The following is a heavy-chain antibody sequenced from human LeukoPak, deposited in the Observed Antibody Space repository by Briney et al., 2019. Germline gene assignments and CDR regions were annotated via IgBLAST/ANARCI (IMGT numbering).Heavy chain of an antibody. CDR2: IYHSGST. CDR3: ARGGAARLHFQN. V-gene: IGHV4-59*01. J-gene: IGHJ1*01. Sequence: PSETLSLTCTISGGSISTYYWNWIRQPPGKGLEWIGYIYHSGSTNYNPSLQSRVTISVDTSKNQFSLNLNSVTAADTAVYYCARGGAARLHFQNWGQGTLVTVSS. CDR1: GGSISTYY. D-gene: IGHD6-6*01.